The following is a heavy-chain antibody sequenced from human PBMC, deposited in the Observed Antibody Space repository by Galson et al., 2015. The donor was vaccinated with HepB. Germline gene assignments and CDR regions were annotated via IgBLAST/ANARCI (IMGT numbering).Heavy chain of an antibody. CDR2: IRSKPNSYAT. CDR1: GFTFSASA. D-gene: IGHD1-26*01. CDR3: ARFSGSYEGDY. Sequence: SLRLSCAASGFTFSASAMHWVRQASGKGLEWVGRIRSKPNSYATSYAASVKGRFTISRDDSKNTAYLQINSLKTEDTAVYYCARFSGSYEGDYWGQGTLVTVSS. V-gene: IGHV3-73*01. J-gene: IGHJ4*02.